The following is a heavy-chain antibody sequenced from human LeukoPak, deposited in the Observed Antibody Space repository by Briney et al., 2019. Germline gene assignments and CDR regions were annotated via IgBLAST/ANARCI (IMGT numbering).Heavy chain of an antibody. J-gene: IGHJ4*02. CDR1: GFTVSSSY. CDR2: ISSAGTT. D-gene: IGHD6-13*01. V-gene: IGHV3-66*01. Sequence: GGSLRLSCAASGFTVSSSYMSWVRPAPRKGLEWVSIISSAGTTYYADSVKGRFTISRDNSKNTVYLQVNSLRDEDTAVYSCARDLEAANTYYFDYWGQGTMVTVSS. CDR3: ARDLEAANTYYFDY.